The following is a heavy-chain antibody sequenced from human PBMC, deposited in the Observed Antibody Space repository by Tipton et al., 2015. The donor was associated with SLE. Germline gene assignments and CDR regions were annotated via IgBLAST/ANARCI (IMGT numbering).Heavy chain of an antibody. Sequence: TLSLTCAVSGYSISSGFYWGWIRQPPGKGLEWIGSMYHSGNTYYNPSLNSRLTMSVDTSRNQFSLKLTSVTAADTAVYYCARGRNWYYDYWGQGTLVTVSP. D-gene: IGHD1-7*01. J-gene: IGHJ4*02. CDR3: ARGRNWYYDY. CDR2: MYHSGNT. CDR1: GYSISSGFY. V-gene: IGHV4-38-2*01.